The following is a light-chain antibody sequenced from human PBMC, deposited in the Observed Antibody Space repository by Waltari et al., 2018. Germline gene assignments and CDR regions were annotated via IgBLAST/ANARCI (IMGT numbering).Light chain of an antibody. J-gene: IGKJ1*01. CDR1: QSASSSY. CDR3: QHYGWSSWT. CDR2: AAS. V-gene: IGKV3-20*01. Sequence: DIVLTQSPGTLSLSPGERATLSFMAGQSASSSYLAWYQQKPGQAPRLLIYAASTRATGIPDRFSGSGSGTDFTLTISRLEPEDFAVYYCQHYGWSSWTFGQGTKVVIK.